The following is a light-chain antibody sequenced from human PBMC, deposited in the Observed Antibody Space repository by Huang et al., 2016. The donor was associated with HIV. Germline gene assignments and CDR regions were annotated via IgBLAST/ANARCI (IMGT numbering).Light chain of an antibody. CDR3: QQYNTWPYT. CDR2: DTS. J-gene: IGKJ2*01. Sequence: EIVMTQSPATLSVSPGERATLACRASQSVSIMLAWYQQKPGQAPRRLIYDTSTRATGIPARFSGSGSGAEFTLTISSLQSEDFAVYYCQQYNTWPYTFGQGTKLEIK. CDR1: QSVSIM. V-gene: IGKV3-15*01.